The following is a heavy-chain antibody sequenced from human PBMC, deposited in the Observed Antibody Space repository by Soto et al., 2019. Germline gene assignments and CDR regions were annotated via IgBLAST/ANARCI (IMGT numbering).Heavy chain of an antibody. CDR2: INAGNGNT. J-gene: IGHJ4*02. D-gene: IGHD5-18*01. Sequence: ASVKVSCKASGYTFTSYAMHWVRQAPGRRLEWMGWINAGNGNTKYSQKFQGRVTITRDTSASTAYMELSSLRSEDTAVYYCARGLNGYLHYFDYWGQGTLVTVSS. CDR3: ARGLNGYLHYFDY. V-gene: IGHV1-3*01. CDR1: GYTFTSYA.